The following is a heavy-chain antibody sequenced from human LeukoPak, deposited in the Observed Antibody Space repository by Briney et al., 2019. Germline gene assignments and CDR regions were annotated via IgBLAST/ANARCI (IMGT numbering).Heavy chain of an antibody. J-gene: IGHJ4*02. V-gene: IGHV1-18*01. CDR3: ARGTYYYDSSGYYPIDY. CDR2: ISAYNGNT. CDR1: GYTFTSYG. Sequence: EASVKVSCEASGYTFTSYGISWVRQAPGQGLEWMGWISAYNGNTNYAQKLQGRVNMTTDTSTSTAYMELRSLRSDDTAVYYCARGTYYYDSSGYYPIDYWGQGTLVTVSS. D-gene: IGHD3-22*01.